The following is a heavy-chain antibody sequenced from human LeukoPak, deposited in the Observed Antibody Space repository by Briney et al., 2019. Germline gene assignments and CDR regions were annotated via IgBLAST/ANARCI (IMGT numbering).Heavy chain of an antibody. Sequence: SETLSLTCAVYVGSFSSYYWSWIRQPPGKGLEWIGEINHSGSTNYNPTLKSRVTVSIDTSKNQFSLNLSSVTAADTAVYYCARAKLDSSGWYPGWFDPWGQGTLVTVSS. V-gene: IGHV4-34*01. D-gene: IGHD6-19*01. CDR2: INHSGST. CDR1: VGSFSSYY. CDR3: ARAKLDSSGWYPGWFDP. J-gene: IGHJ5*02.